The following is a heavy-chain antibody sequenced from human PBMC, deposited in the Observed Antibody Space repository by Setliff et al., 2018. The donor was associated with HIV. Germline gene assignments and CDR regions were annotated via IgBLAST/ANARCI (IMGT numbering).Heavy chain of an antibody. CDR1: GFTFSSYG. CDR3: ARVTSSGGFGISGFYYMDV. D-gene: IGHD6-19*01. CDR2: IWYDGSNK. J-gene: IGHJ6*03. Sequence: GGSLRLSCAASGFTFSSYGMHWVRQAPGKGLEWVAVIWYDGSNKYYADSVKGRFTISRDNSKNTLYLQMNSLRPEDTAVYHCARVTSSGGFGISGFYYMDVWGKETTVTVSS. V-gene: IGHV3-33*01.